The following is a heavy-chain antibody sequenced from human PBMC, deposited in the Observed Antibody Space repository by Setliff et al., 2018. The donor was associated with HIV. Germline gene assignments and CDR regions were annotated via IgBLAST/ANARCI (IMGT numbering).Heavy chain of an antibody. J-gene: IGHJ4*02. Sequence: GGSLRLSCAASGLSFAYAWMTWVRQAPGKGLEWVAIIYYDGSEKYYADSVKGRFTISRDNAHNSLYLQMSSLRAEDTARYYCARPLHYRTDWYVILGSFNYWGQGTQVTVSS. CDR2: IYYDGSEK. CDR3: ARPLHYRTDWYVILGSFNY. CDR1: GLSFAYAW. D-gene: IGHD6-19*01. V-gene: IGHV3-7*03.